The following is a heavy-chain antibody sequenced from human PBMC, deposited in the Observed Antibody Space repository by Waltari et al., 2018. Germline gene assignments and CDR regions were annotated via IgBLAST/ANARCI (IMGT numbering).Heavy chain of an antibody. J-gene: IGHJ4*02. CDR2: MYYRGTT. D-gene: IGHD3-10*01. CDR1: NFYISNGYY. Sequence: QVQLQESGPGLVKPSETLSLTCAVSNFYISNGYYWGWIRQPPGKGLEWIGSMYYRGTTYYNPSLKGRVTISVVTSKNNLFLNLNSVTAADTAVYYCARDVEGDGVLYGSPRRFDYWGQGILVTVSS. V-gene: IGHV4-38-2*02. CDR3: ARDVEGDGVLYGSPRRFDY.